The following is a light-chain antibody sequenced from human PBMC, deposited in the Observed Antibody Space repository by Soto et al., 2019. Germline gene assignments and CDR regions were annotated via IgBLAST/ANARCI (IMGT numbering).Light chain of an antibody. CDR3: QQYGSSPWT. CDR1: QSVSSSY. Sequence: EFVLTQSPGTLSLSPGERATLSCRASQSVSSSYLAWYQQKPGQAPRLLIYGASSRATGIPDRFSGSGSGTDFTLTISRLEPEHFAVYYCQQYGSSPWTFGQGTKVEIK. CDR2: GAS. J-gene: IGKJ1*01. V-gene: IGKV3-20*01.